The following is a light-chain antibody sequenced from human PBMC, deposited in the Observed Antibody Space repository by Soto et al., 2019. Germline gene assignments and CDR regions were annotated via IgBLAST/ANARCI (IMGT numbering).Light chain of an antibody. CDR2: DAS. J-gene: IGKJ1*01. Sequence: DIQMTQSPSTLSASVGDRVVITCRASQSITTWLAWYQQQPGKAPKLLIYDASSLESGVPSRFSGSGSGTEFTLTISSLQPDDFATYYCQQYNDYWTFGQGTKVEIK. V-gene: IGKV1-5*01. CDR3: QQYNDYWT. CDR1: QSITTW.